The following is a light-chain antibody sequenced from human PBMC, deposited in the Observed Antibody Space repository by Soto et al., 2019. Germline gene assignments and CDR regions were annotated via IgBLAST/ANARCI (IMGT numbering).Light chain of an antibody. CDR2: DVS. CDR3: QQYYSYSRT. J-gene: IGKJ1*01. CDR1: QTVSSW. V-gene: IGKV1-5*01. Sequence: DIQMTQSPSTLSASVGDRVTITCRASQTVSSWLAWYQQKPGKAPKFLIYDVSSLESGVPSRFSGSGSGTEFTLTISSLQPDDFATYYCQQYYSYSRTFGQGTKV.